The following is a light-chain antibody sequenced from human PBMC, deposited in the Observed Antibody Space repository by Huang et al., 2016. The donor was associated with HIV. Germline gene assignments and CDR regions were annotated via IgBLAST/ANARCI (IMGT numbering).Light chain of an antibody. CDR3: QYGET. V-gene: IGKV1-5*03. CDR1: QNISSW. J-gene: IGKJ1*01. CDR2: KRS. Sequence: DIQLTQSPSTLSASVGDRLTTTCRASQNISSWLAWYQQKPGKAPKLLIYKRSSLESGVTSRFSGSGSGTKFTLAINSLQPDDIGTYYCQYGETFGQGSKVEVK.